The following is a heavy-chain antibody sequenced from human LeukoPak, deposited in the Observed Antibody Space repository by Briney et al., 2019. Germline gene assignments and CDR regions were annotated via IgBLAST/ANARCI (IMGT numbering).Heavy chain of an antibody. Sequence: SVKVSCKASGGTFSSYAISWVRQAPGQGLEWMGRIFPIFATANYAQKFQGRVTITADKSTSTAYMELSSLRSEDTAVYYCAVRYSGYDYAFDIWGQGTMVTVSS. V-gene: IGHV1-69*06. J-gene: IGHJ3*02. CDR3: AVRYSGYDYAFDI. CDR2: IFPIFATA. CDR1: GGTFSSYA. D-gene: IGHD5-12*01.